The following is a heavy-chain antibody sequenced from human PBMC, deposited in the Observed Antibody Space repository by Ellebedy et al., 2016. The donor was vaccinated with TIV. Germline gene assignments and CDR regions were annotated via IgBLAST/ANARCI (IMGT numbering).Heavy chain of an antibody. CDR1: GFTFSSYG. CDR2: ISYDGSNK. Sequence: GESLKISXAASGFTFSSYGMHWVRQAPGKGLEWVAVISYDGSNKYYADSVKGRFTISRDNSKNTLYLQMNSLRAEDTAVYYCARDLGASGTYYILAYWGRGTLVTVSS. J-gene: IGHJ4*02. V-gene: IGHV3-30*03. CDR3: ARDLGASGTYYILAY. D-gene: IGHD3-10*01.